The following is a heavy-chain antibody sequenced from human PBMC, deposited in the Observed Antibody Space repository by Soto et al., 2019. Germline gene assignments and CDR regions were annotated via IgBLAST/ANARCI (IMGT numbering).Heavy chain of an antibody. V-gene: IGHV4-31*03. Sequence: PAETLSLTCTVSGGSISSGGYYCSWIRQHPGKGLEWIGYIYYSGSTYYNPSLKSRVTISVDTSKNQFSLKLSSVTAADTAVYYCARVLYYYDSSGYFSFDPWGQGTLVTVSS. D-gene: IGHD3-22*01. CDR3: ARVLYYYDSSGYFSFDP. J-gene: IGHJ5*02. CDR2: IYYSGST. CDR1: GGSISSGGYY.